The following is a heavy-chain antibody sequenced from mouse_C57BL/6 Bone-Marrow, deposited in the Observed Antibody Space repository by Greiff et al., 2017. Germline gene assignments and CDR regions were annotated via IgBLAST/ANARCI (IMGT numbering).Heavy chain of an antibody. D-gene: IGHD1-1*01. J-gene: IGHJ2*01. CDR2: FTMYSDAT. CDR3: ARGTVEGDY. Sequence: VVESGAELVRPGSSVKLSCKDSYFASLASAMHWVKQRPGHGLEWLGSFTMYSDATEYSENFKGKATLTANTSSSTAYMELISLPSEDSAVYYCARGTVEGDYWGQGTTLTVSS. CDR1: YFASLASA. V-gene: IGHV1-49*01.